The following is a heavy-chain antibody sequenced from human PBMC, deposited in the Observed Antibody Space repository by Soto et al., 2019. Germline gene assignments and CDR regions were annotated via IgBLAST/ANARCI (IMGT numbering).Heavy chain of an antibody. CDR2: ISAYNGNT. J-gene: IGHJ4*02. V-gene: IGHV1-18*01. CDR1: GYTFTSYG. D-gene: IGHD3-10*01. CDR3: ARDQETLWFGGHFDY. Sequence: QVQLVQSGAEVKKPGASVKVSCNASGYTFTSYGISWVRQAPGQGLEWMGWISAYNGNTNYAQKLQGRVTMTTDTSTSTAYMELRSLRSDDKAVYYCARDQETLWFGGHFDYWGQGTLVTVSS.